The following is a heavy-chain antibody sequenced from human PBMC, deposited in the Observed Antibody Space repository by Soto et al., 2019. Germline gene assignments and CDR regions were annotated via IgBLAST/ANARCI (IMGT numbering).Heavy chain of an antibody. V-gene: IGHV5-51*01. CDR2: IYPGDSDT. CDR1: GYSFAGYW. CDR3: ARRVIAAAFHDAFDI. D-gene: IGHD6-13*01. J-gene: IGHJ3*02. Sequence: GESLKISCKGSGYSFAGYWITWVRQMPGKGLEWMGIIYPGDSDTRYSPSFQGQVTISADKSISTAYLQWSSLKASDTAMYYCARRVIAAAFHDAFDIWGQGTMVTVSS.